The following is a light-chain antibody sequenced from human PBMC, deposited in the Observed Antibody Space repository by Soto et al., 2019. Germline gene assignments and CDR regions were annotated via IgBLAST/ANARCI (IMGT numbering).Light chain of an antibody. J-gene: IGKJ4*01. V-gene: IGKV3-20*01. CDR3: QQYSNSPLT. CDR2: SAS. Sequence: IVLTQSPATLSLSPGERATLSCRARQTVSTYLSWYQHKPGQAPRLLIHSASSRATGIPDRFSGSGSGTDFTLTISRLEPEDSAVYYCQQYSNSPLTFGGGTKVDIK. CDR1: QTVSTY.